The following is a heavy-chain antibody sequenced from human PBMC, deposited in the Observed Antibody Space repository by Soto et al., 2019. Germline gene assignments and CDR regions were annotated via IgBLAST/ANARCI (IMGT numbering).Heavy chain of an antibody. J-gene: IGHJ4*02. Sequence: PGGSLRLSCAASGFTFSTYDMHWVRQVTGEGLEWVSAIGTAGDTYYPGSVKGRFTISRENAKNSLYLQMNSLRAGDTAVYYCARGRCSGGSCYYFDYWGQGTLVTVSS. CDR2: IGTAGDT. D-gene: IGHD2-15*01. CDR1: GFTFSTYD. CDR3: ARGRCSGGSCYYFDY. V-gene: IGHV3-13*01.